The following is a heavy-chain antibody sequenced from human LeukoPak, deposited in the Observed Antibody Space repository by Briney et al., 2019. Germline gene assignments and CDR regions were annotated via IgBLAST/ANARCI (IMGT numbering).Heavy chain of an antibody. D-gene: IGHD1-26*01. CDR2: ISAGGDLT. Sequence: GGSLRLSCAASGFTFSSYGMSWVRQAPGKGLEWVAAISAGGDLTNYAGSVKGRFTISRDSSKNMLYVQMNSLRAEDTAIYYCAKGLISSATYFSYFDYWGQGTLVTV. CDR3: AKGLISSATYFSYFDY. CDR1: GFTFSSYG. V-gene: IGHV3-23*01. J-gene: IGHJ4*02.